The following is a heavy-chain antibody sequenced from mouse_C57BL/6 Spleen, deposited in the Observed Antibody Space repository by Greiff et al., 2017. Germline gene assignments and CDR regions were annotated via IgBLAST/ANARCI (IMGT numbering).Heavy chain of an antibody. J-gene: IGHJ2*01. CDR3: ANADSSGPFDY. D-gene: IGHD3-2*02. V-gene: IGHV1-19*01. CDR1: GYTFTDYY. Sequence: VQLQQSGPVLVKPGASVKMSCKASGYTFTDYYMNWVKQSHGKSLEWIGVINPYNGGTSSNQKFKGKATLTVDKSSSTAYMELNSLTSEDSAVYYCANADSSGPFDYWGQGTTLTVSS. CDR2: INPYNGGT.